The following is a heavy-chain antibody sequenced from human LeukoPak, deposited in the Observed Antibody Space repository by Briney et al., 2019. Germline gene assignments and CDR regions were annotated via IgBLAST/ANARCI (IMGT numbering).Heavy chain of an antibody. CDR3: AKDFASGWFHNWFDP. CDR2: ISGGGGST. CDR1: GFTFSSYA. D-gene: IGHD6-19*01. Sequence: GGSLSLSCAGSGFTFSSYAMSWVRQAPGKGLEWVSAISGGGGSTYYADSVKGRFTISRDNSNNMLYLQMSSLRAEDTAVYYCAKDFASGWFHNWFDPWGQGTLVTVSS. J-gene: IGHJ5*01. V-gene: IGHV3-23*01.